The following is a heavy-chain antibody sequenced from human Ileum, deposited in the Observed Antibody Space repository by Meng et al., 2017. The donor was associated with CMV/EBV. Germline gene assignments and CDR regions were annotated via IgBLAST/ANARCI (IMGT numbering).Heavy chain of an antibody. CDR3: SPRGHILTGYYDF. J-gene: IGHJ4*02. Sequence: FYASAYTTTEKRVAWVRQPPGKALEWIALIYWDGDNHYNPALYSSLTIIKDISRDQAALTVINVDTADTATYFCSPRGHILTGYYDFWGQGSLVTVSS. D-gene: IGHD3-9*01. CDR1: ASAYTTTEKR. CDR2: IYWDGDN. V-gene: IGHV2-5*08.